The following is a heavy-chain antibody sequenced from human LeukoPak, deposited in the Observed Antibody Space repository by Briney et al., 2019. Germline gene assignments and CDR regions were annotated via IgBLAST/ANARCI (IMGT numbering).Heavy chain of an antibody. CDR1: GYSFTNYW. J-gene: IGHJ3*02. CDR2: IYPGDSDT. V-gene: IGHV5-51*01. D-gene: IGHD4-17*01. Sequence: GESLKISCKGSGYSFTNYWIAWVRPMPGKGLEWVGIIYPGDSDTRYSPSFQGQVTISADKSITTASLQWSSLKASDTAMYYCARQYGDYRAFDIWGQGTMVTVSS. CDR3: ARQYGDYRAFDI.